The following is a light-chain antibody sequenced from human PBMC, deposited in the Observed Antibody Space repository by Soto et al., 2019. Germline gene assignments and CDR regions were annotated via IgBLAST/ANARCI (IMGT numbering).Light chain of an antibody. V-gene: IGKV3-20*01. J-gene: IGKJ5*01. CDR3: QQRASLVT. CDR1: QSVSNNS. Sequence: EILLTQSPGTRSLSPGERATLSFRASQSVSNNSLARYQQKPGPAPSLLISGASTRATAIPARFSGSGSETDFTLTISSLEPEDSAVYYCQQRASLVTFGQGTRLEIK. CDR2: GAS.